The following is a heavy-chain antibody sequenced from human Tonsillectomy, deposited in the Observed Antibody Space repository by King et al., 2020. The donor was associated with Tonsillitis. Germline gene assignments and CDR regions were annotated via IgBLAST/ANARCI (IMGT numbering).Heavy chain of an antibody. CDR1: GGSFSGYY. D-gene: IGHD1-14*01. CDR3: ARGLRNPDYYYYGMDV. CDR2: INHSRST. V-gene: IGHV4-34*01. Sequence: VQLPQWGAGLLKPSETLSLTCVVYGGSFSGYYWSWIRQPPGKGLEWIGEINHSRSTNYNPSLKSRVTMSIDTSKNQFSLKLSSVTAADTAVYYCARGLRNPDYYYYGMDVWGQGTTVTVSS. J-gene: IGHJ6*02.